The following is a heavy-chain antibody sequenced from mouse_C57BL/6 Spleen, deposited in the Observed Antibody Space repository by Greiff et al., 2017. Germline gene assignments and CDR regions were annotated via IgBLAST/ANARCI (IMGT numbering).Heavy chain of an antibody. J-gene: IGHJ2*01. CDR3: ASYYAGTPDY. CDR2: ISYDGSN. D-gene: IGHD1-1*01. V-gene: IGHV3-6*01. Sequence: EVKLVESGPGLVKPSQSLSLSCSVTGYSITSGYYWNWIRQFPGNKLEWMGYISYDGSNNYNPSLKNRISITRDTSKNQFFLKLNSVTTEDTATCYCASYYAGTPDYWGQGTTLTVSS. CDR1: GYSITSGYY.